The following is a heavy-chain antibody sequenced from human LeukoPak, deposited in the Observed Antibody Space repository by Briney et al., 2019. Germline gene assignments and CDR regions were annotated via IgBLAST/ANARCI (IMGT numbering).Heavy chain of an antibody. CDR3: ARGATFRWWVDY. J-gene: IGHJ4*02. D-gene: IGHD1-26*01. Sequence: ASVKVSCKVSGYTLSELSTHWVRQAPGKGLEWMGGFDTEDGETIYAQKFQGRVTMTEDTSTDTAYMELSRLRSDDTAVYYCARGATFRWWVDYWGQGTLVTVSS. CDR2: FDTEDGET. V-gene: IGHV1-24*01. CDR1: GYTLSELS.